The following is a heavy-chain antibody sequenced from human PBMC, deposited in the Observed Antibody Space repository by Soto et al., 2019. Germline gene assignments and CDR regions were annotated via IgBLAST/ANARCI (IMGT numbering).Heavy chain of an antibody. CDR3: ARADLLWFGELSPLVHY. CDR1: GGSISSGGYY. CDR2: IYYSGST. Sequence: SETLSLTCTVSGGSISSGGYYWCWIRQHPGKGLEWIGYIYYSGSTYYNPSLKSRVTISVDTSKNQFSLKLSSVTAADTAVYYCARADLLWFGELSPLVHYWGQGTLVTVSS. V-gene: IGHV4-31*03. D-gene: IGHD3-10*01. J-gene: IGHJ4*02.